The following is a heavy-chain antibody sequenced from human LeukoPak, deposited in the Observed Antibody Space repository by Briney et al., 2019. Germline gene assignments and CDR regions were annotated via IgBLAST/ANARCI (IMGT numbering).Heavy chain of an antibody. J-gene: IGHJ4*02. CDR2: IIPIFGTA. Sequence: GASVKVSCKASGGTFSSYAISWVRQAPGQGLEWMGGIIPIFGTANYAQKFQGRVTMTTDTSTSTAYMELRSLRSDDTAVFYCARLRSGTFDYWGQGTLVTVSS. V-gene: IGHV1-69*05. CDR1: GGTFSSYA. D-gene: IGHD1-1*01. CDR3: ARLRSGTFDY.